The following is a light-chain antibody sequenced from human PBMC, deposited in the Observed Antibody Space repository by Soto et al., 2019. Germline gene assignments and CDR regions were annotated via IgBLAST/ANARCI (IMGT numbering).Light chain of an antibody. CDR3: CSYAGSTV. CDR2: EGS. V-gene: IGLV2-23*01. Sequence: QSVLTQPASVSGSPAQSITISCTGTSSDVGSYNLVSWYQQHPGKAPKLMIYEGSKRPSGVSNRFSGSKSGNTASLTISGLQAEDEADYYCCSYAGSTVFGGGTKLTVL. CDR1: SSDVGSYNL. J-gene: IGLJ2*01.